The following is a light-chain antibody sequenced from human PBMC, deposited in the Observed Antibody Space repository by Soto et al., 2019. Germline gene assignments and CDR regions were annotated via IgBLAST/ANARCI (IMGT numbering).Light chain of an antibody. CDR2: SNS. V-gene: IGLV1-44*01. CDR1: TSNIGGNT. J-gene: IGLJ1*01. Sequence: QSVLTQPPSASGTPGQRVTISCSGSTSNIGGNTVNWYQQLPGTAPKLRIYSNSQRPSGVPDRFSGSKSGTSASLAISGLQSEDEADYYCAAWDDSLNGYXFGAGTKVTV. CDR3: AAWDDSLNGYX.